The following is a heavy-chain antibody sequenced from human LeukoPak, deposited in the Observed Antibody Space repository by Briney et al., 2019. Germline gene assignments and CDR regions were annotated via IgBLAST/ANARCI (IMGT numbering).Heavy chain of an antibody. CDR3: ARERDGYTHDAFDI. CDR1: GFTFSSYS. D-gene: IGHD5-24*01. V-gene: IGHV3-48*01. Sequence: GGSLRLSCAASGFTFSSYSMAWVRQAPGKGLEWVSYISIRSSTVYYADSVKGRFTISRDNAKNSLYVQMNSLRAEDTAVYYCARERDGYTHDAFDIWGQGTMVTVSS. CDR2: ISIRSSTV. J-gene: IGHJ3*02.